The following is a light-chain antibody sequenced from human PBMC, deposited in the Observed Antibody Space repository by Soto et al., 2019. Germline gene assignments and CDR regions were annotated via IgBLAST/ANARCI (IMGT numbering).Light chain of an antibody. CDR3: SSSTSSDTLR. CDR1: SSDVGGYNY. V-gene: IGLV2-14*01. J-gene: IGLJ2*01. Sequence: QSALTQPASVSGSPGQSITISFTGTSSDVGGYNYVSWYQQHPGKAPKLMIYEVSNRPSGVSNRFAGSKSGNTASLTISGLQAEDEADYYRSSSTSSDTLRFGAGTKLTVL. CDR2: EVS.